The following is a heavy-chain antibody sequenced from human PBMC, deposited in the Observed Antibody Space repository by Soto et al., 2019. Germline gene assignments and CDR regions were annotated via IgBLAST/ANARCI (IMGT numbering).Heavy chain of an antibody. V-gene: IGHV3-30*18. CDR1: GFTFSSYG. CDR3: AKDVKSIAAPGIGFDY. D-gene: IGHD6-6*01. Sequence: QVQLVESGGGVVQPGRSLRLSCAASGFTFSSYGMHWVRQAPGKGLEWVAVISYDGSNEYYADSVKGRFTISRDNSKNTLSLHMNSLRAEDTAVYYCAKDVKSIAAPGIGFDYWGQGTLVTVSS. J-gene: IGHJ4*02. CDR2: ISYDGSNE.